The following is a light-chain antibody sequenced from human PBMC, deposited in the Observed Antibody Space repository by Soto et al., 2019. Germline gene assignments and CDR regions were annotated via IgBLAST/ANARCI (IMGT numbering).Light chain of an antibody. V-gene: IGKV3-11*01. J-gene: IGKJ2*01. CDR1: QSGSRY. Sequence: EIVLTQSPATLSLSPGERATLSCRASQSGSRYLAWYQQKPGQAPRLLIYDASSRAIGIPARFSGSGSGTDFTLTISSLEPEDFAVYYCQPRSNWPPGYTFGQGTKLEIK. CDR3: QPRSNWPPGYT. CDR2: DAS.